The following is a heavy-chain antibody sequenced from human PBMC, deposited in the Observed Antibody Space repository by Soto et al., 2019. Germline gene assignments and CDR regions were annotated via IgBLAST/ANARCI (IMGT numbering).Heavy chain of an antibody. CDR3: AKELIEGGGSYYGVVDH. CDR2: ISGSGAGT. D-gene: IGHD3-16*01. CDR1: GFTFDNYA. Sequence: EVHLLESGGGLVQPGGSLRLSCTASGFTFDNYAMTWLRQAPGMGLEWVSAISGSGAGTYYADSVKGRFAISRDNSKNTLYLQMNSLSAEDTVSYYCAKELIEGGGSYYGVVDHWGQGTLVTVSS. J-gene: IGHJ4*02. V-gene: IGHV3-23*01.